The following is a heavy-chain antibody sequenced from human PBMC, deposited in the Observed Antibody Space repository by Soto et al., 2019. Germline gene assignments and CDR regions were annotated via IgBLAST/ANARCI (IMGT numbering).Heavy chain of an antibody. V-gene: IGHV4-59*01. J-gene: IGHJ1*01. CDR1: VDSISSYY. CDR2: IFYSGYT. Sequence: SETLSLTCSVSVDSISSYYWSWIRQPPGKGLEWIGYIFYSGYTNYNPSLKSRVTISLDTSKNQFSLKLSSVTAADTAVFYCASSVPEYFQHWGQGTLVTVSS. D-gene: IGHD3-10*01. CDR3: ASSVPEYFQH.